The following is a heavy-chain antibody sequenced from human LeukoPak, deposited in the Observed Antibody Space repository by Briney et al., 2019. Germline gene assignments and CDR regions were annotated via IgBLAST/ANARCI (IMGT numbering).Heavy chain of an antibody. D-gene: IGHD3-10*01. CDR2: INPNNGDT. CDR1: GYTFTFYF. V-gene: IGHV1-2*02. CDR3: ARDLYGSGSSNWFDP. Sequence: ASVTVSCKSSGYTFTFYFMHWVRQAPGQGLEWMGWINPNNGDTNYAQTFQGRVTMTRDTSISTAYMELSNLRSDDTVMFYCARDLYGSGSSNWFDPWGQGTLVTVSS. J-gene: IGHJ5*02.